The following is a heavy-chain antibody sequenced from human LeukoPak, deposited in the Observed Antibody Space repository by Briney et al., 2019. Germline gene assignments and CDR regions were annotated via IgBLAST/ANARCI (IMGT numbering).Heavy chain of an antibody. Sequence: SVKVSCKASGGTFSSYAISWVRQAPGQGLEWMGGIIPIFGTANYAQKFQGRVTITADESTSTAYMELSSLRSEDTAVHYCARAAVGGYCSSTSCPLDYWGQGTLVTVSS. V-gene: IGHV1-69*13. J-gene: IGHJ4*02. D-gene: IGHD2-2*01. CDR1: GGTFSSYA. CDR2: IIPIFGTA. CDR3: ARAAVGGYCSSTSCPLDY.